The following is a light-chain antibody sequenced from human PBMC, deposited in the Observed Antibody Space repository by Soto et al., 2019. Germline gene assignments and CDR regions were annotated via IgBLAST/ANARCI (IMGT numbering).Light chain of an antibody. CDR1: GSDVGGYNY. V-gene: IGLV2-14*01. CDR2: DVS. Sequence: QSVLTQPASVSGSPGQSITISCTGTGSDVGGYNYVSWYQQHPGKAPKVMLYDVSNRPSGVSNRFSGSKSGNTASLTSSGLQAEDEAEYYCSSYTIASTPLVFGGGTKLTVL. CDR3: SSYTIASTPLV. J-gene: IGLJ2*01.